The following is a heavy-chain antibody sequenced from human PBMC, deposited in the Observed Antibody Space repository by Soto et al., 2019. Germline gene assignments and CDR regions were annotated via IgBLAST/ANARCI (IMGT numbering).Heavy chain of an antibody. V-gene: IGHV1-3*01. CDR1: GYTFTSYA. D-gene: IGHD2-21*02. J-gene: IGHJ4*02. CDR3: ARSIVVVTALDY. CDR2: INAGNGNT. Sequence: QVQLVQSGAEVKKPGASVKVSCKASGYTFTSYAMHWVRQAPGQRLEWMGWINAGNGNTKYSQKFQGRVTITRDTSASTAYMELSSLRSEDTAVYYCARSIVVVTALDYWGQGTLVTVYS.